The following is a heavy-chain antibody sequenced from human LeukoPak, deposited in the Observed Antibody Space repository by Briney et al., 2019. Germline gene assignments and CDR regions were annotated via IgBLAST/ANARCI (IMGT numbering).Heavy chain of an antibody. J-gene: IGHJ4*02. CDR1: GFTFSSYA. CDR3: AKDRCSGGSCYSGYFDY. Sequence: PGGSRRLSCAASGFTFSSYAMSWVRQAPGKGLEWVSAISGSGGSTYYADSVKGRFTISRDNSKNTLYLQMNSLRAEDTAVYYCAKDRCSGGSCYSGYFDYWGQGTLVTVSS. V-gene: IGHV3-23*01. CDR2: ISGSGGST. D-gene: IGHD2-15*01.